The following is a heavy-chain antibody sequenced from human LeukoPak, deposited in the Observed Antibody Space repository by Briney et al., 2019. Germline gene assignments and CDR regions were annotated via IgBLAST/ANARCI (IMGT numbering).Heavy chain of an antibody. J-gene: IGHJ4*02. V-gene: IGHV3-66*01. CDR3: AREGRKYGSGSLYYFDH. Sequence: PGGSLRLSCAVSGFAVSSNYMTWVRQAPGKGLEWVSVIFSGGPTYYADSVKGRFTISRDNSKNTLYLQMNSLRAEDTAVYYCAREGRKYGSGSLYYFDHWGQGTLVTVPS. D-gene: IGHD3-10*01. CDR1: GFAVSSNY. CDR2: IFSGGPT.